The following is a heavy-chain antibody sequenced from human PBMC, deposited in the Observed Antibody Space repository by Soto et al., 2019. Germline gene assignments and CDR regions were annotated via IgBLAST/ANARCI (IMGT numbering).Heavy chain of an antibody. CDR3: AKCDYYGSGPKRGLVYYTMDV. J-gene: IGHJ6*02. D-gene: IGHD3-10*01. CDR2: ISYDGSNK. CDR1: GFTFRSYG. Sequence: GGSLRLSCAASGFTFRSYGMHWVRQAPGKGLEWVAVISYDGSNKYYADSVKGRCTISRDNSKNTLYLQMNSLRAEDTAVYYCAKCDYYGSGPKRGLVYYTMDVWGQGTTVTVSS. V-gene: IGHV3-30*18.